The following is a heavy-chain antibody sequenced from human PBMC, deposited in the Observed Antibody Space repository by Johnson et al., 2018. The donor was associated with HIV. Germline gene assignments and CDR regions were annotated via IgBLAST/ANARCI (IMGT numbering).Heavy chain of an antibody. J-gene: IGHJ3*02. V-gene: IGHV3-30-3*02. CDR2: ISNDGRNK. CDR1: GFTFSSYA. Sequence: VQLVESGGGVVQPGGSLRLSCAASGFTFSSYAMHWVRQAPGKGLEWVAVISNDGRNKDYADSVKGRFTISRDNAKNSLYLQMNSLRAEDTAVYYCAKAVAGGCDAFDIWGQGTMVTVSS. CDR3: AKAVAGGCDAFDI. D-gene: IGHD6-13*01.